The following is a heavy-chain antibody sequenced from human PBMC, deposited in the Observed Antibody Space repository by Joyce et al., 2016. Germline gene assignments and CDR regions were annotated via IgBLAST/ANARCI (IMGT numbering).Heavy chain of an antibody. CDR2: IITFFGAA. D-gene: IGHD1-14*01. CDR3: ARGGTSSDHYFFYTLDV. CDR1: GGDFSNYT. J-gene: IGHJ6*02. V-gene: IGHV1-69*12. Sequence: QVLLVQSGAAVKRPGSSLRVSCKSSGGDFSNYTVNWVRQAPGQRLEWKGGIITFFGAAKYAEDFQGRVTLTADQSTRTAYLELSSLTSADTAVYYCARGGTSSDHYFFYTLDVWGPGTTVIVSS.